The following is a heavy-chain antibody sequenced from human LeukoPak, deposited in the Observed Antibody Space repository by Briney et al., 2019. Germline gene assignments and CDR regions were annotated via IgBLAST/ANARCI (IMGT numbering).Heavy chain of an antibody. CDR3: ARGRVEMATIPAFDI. J-gene: IGHJ3*02. CDR2: IIPILGIA. CDR1: GGTFSSYA. D-gene: IGHD5-12*01. V-gene: IGHV1-69*04. Sequence: GASVEVSCKASGGTFSSYAISWVRQAPGQGLEWMGRIIPILGIANYAQKFQGRVTITADKSTSTAYMELSSLRSEDTAVYYCARGRVEMATIPAFDIWGQGTMVTVSS.